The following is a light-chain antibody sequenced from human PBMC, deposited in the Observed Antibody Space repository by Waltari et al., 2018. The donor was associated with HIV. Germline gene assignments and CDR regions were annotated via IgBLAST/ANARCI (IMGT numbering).Light chain of an antibody. V-gene: IGLV1-40*01. CDR2: GIT. CDR3: QSFDTSLSGSRV. J-gene: IGLJ2*01. Sequence: QSVLTQPPSVSGAPGQRVTVSCAGSSSNIGAGYDVHWYQQFPGAAPNLLLFGITNRPSWVPDRFAGSKSGTSASLAITGLQAEDEAFYYCQSFDTSLSGSRVFGGGTKVTVL. CDR1: SSNIGAGYD.